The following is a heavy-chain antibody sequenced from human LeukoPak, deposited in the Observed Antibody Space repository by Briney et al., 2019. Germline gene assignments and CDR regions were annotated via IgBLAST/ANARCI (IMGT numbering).Heavy chain of an antibody. CDR3: ARDAGSLEQRLAANDAFDI. J-gene: IGHJ3*02. CDR1: GGSIGSYY. D-gene: IGHD6-25*01. V-gene: IGHV4-4*07. Sequence: SETLSLTCTVSGGSIGSYYWSWIRQPAGKGLEWIGRIYTSGSTNYNPSLKSRVTMSVDTSKNQFSLKLSSVTAADTAVYYCARDAGSLEQRLAANDAFDIWGQGTMVTVSS. CDR2: IYTSGST.